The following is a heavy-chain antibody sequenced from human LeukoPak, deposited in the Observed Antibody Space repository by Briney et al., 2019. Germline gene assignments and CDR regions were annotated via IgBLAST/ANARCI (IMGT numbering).Heavy chain of an antibody. J-gene: IGHJ4*02. CDR2: INHSGST. D-gene: IGHD3-22*01. V-gene: IGHV4-34*01. CDR3: ARGPKWLLLGYFDY. CDR1: GGSFSGYY. Sequence: SETLSLTCAVCGGSFSGYYWSWIRQPPGKGLEWIGEINHSGSTNYNPSLKSRVTISVDTSKNQFSLKLSSVTAADTAVYYCARGPKWLLLGYFDYWGQGTLVTVSS.